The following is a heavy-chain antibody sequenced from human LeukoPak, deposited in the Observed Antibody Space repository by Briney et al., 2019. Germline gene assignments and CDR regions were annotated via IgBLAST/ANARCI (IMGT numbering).Heavy chain of an antibody. CDR3: AGCSSTSCPRGDYYYYYMDV. CDR2: IIPIFGTA. CDR1: GYTFTSYG. J-gene: IGHJ6*03. Sequence: SVKVSCKASGYTFTSYGISWVRQAPGQGLEWMGGIIPIFGTANYAQKFQGRVTITADESTSTAYMELSSLRSEDTAVYYCAGCSSTSCPRGDYYYYYMDVWGKGTTVTISS. D-gene: IGHD2-2*01. V-gene: IGHV1-69*13.